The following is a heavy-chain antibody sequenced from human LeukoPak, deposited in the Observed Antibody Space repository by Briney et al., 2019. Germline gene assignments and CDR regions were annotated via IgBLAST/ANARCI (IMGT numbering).Heavy chain of an antibody. CDR1: GGSISSYY. V-gene: IGHV4-59*01. Sequence: SETLSLTCTVSGGSISSYYWSWIRQPPGKGLEWIGYIYYSGSTNYNPSLKSRVTISVDTSKNQFSLKLCSVTAADTAVYYCARDPRDAWFDPWGQGTLVTVSS. J-gene: IGHJ5*02. CDR3: ARDPRDAWFDP. CDR2: IYYSGST.